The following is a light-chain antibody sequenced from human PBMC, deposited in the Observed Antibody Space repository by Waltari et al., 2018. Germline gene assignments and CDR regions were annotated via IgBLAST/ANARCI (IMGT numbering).Light chain of an antibody. CDR2: SNN. Sequence: QSVLTQPPSASGTPGQRVTISCSGSSSNIGRNSVNLYQQHPGTAPRLLISSNNQRPSGVPDRFSGSKSGTSASLAISGLQSEDEADYYCAAWDDSLNGVLFGGRTKLTVL. V-gene: IGLV1-44*01. CDR1: SSNIGRNS. J-gene: IGLJ2*01. CDR3: AAWDDSLNGVL.